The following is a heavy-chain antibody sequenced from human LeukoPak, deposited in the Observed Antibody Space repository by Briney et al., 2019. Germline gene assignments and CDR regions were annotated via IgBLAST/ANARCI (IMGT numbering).Heavy chain of an antibody. J-gene: IGHJ5*02. D-gene: IGHD6-19*01. CDR1: GYTFTSYY. CDR3: AREIGIAVAGSENWFDP. V-gene: IGHV1-46*01. CDR2: INPSGGST. Sequence: ASVKVSCKASGYTFTSYYMHWVRQAPGQGLEWMGIINPSGGSTSYAQTFQGRVTMTRDNAKNTLYLQMNSLRAEDTAVYYCAREIGIAVAGSENWFDPWGQGTLVTVSS.